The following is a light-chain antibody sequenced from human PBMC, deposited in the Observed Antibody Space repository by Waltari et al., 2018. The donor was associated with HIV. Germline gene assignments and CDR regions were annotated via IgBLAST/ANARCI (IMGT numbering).Light chain of an antibody. CDR3: ATWDTSLSGGAV. Sequence: SYELTQPPSVSVSPGQTATITCSGDDLGGRSACWYQQKPGLSPVLVIYQDNKRPSGIPDRFSGSKSGTSATLGITRLQTGDEAHYYCATWDTSLSGGAVFGGGTQLTVL. CDR1: DLGGRS. J-gene: IGLJ7*01. CDR2: QDN. V-gene: IGLV3-1*01.